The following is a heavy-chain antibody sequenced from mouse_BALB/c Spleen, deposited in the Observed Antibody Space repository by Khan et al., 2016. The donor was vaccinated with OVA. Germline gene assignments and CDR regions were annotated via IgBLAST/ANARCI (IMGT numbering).Heavy chain of an antibody. V-gene: IGHV9-3-1*01. CDR3: ARPPDFSDGMVY. CDR2: IHTNTGAP. Sequence: QIQLVQSGPELKKPGETVKISCKASGYTFTNYGLNWVKQAPGKGLQWMGWIHTNTGAPTYAVDFKGRFAFSLETSASTAYLQINNLKNEDTATYFCARPPDFSDGMVYWGQGTSVTVSS. CDR1: GYTFTNYG. J-gene: IGHJ4*01.